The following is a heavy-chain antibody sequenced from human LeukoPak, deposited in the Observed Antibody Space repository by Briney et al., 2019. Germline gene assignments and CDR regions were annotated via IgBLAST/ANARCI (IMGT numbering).Heavy chain of an antibody. CDR2: ISSGSSTM. J-gene: IGHJ4*02. V-gene: IGHV3-48*01. Sequence: GGSLRLSCAASGFTFNSYSMNWVRQAPGKGLEWVSYISSGSSTMYYADSVKGRFAISRDNAKNSLYLQMNSLRAEDTAVYYCARDYDFWSGYYTGVFDYWGQGTLVTVSS. CDR1: GFTFNSYS. D-gene: IGHD3-3*01. CDR3: ARDYDFWSGYYTGVFDY.